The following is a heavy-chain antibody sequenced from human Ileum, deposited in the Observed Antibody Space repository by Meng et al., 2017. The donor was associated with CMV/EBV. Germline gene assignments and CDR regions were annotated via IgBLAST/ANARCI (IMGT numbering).Heavy chain of an antibody. V-gene: IGHV4-31*02. CDR1: SDSISLAAYY. Sequence: SSDSISLAAYYWSCIRQPPGKGLEWIGCVYYSGATYYNPSLKSRVAMSVATAKNQFSLNLSPVTAADTAVYYCARGGTGYSSGQLAYWGQGTLVTVSS. CDR3: ARGGTGYSSGQLAY. J-gene: IGHJ4*02. CDR2: VYYSGAT. D-gene: IGHD6-25*01.